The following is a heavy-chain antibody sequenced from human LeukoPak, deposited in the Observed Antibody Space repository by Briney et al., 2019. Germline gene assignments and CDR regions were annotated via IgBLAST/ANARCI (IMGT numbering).Heavy chain of an antibody. CDR2: INPNSGGT. CDR3: ARVADSTGTTGIFTLYWFDP. CDR1: GYTFTDYY. J-gene: IGHJ5*02. V-gene: IGHV1-2*02. Sequence: ASVKFSCKASGYTFTDYYIHWVHQAPGQGLDWMGWINPNSGGTNYAQKFQDRVTMTRDTSISTAYMELSRLTSDDTAVYYCARVADSTGTTGIFTLYWFDPWGQGTLVTVSS. D-gene: IGHD1-1*01.